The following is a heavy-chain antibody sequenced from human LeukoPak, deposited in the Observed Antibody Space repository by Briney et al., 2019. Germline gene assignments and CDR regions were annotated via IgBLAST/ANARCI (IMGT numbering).Heavy chain of an antibody. CDR3: AKDMADLRFLRGAYYYGMDV. V-gene: IGHV3-23*01. CDR2: ISGSGGST. CDR1: GFTFSSYA. D-gene: IGHD3-3*01. J-gene: IGHJ6*02. Sequence: GGSLRLSCAASGFTFSSYAMSWVRQAPGKGLEWVSAISGSGGSTNYADSVKGRFTISRDNSKNTLYLQMNSLRAEDTAVYYCAKDMADLRFLRGAYYYGMDVWGQGTTVTVSS.